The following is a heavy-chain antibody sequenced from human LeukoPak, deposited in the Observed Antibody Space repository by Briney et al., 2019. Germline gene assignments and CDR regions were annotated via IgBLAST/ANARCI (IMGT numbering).Heavy chain of an antibody. Sequence: GTSVKVSCKASGFTFTTSAVQWVRQARGQRLEWIGRIVVGSGNTDHAQKFQGRLTITRDISTSTAYMELSSLRSEDTAVYYCAAVIDSGSYYVADYWGQGTLVTVSS. D-gene: IGHD1-26*01. V-gene: IGHV1-58*01. J-gene: IGHJ4*02. CDR1: GFTFTTSA. CDR2: IVVGSGNT. CDR3: AAVIDSGSYYVADY.